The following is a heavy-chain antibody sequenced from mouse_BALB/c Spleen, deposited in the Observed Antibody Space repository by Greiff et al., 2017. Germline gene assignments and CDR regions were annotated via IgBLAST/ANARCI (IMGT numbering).Heavy chain of an antibody. Sequence: EVKLVESGGGLVQPGGSLRLSCATSGFTFTDYYMSWVRQPPGKALEWLGFIRNKANGYTTEYSASVKGRFTISRDNSQSILYLQMNTLRAEDSATYYCARDRIPLDYWGQGTTLTVSS. V-gene: IGHV7-3*02. CDR1: GFTFTDYY. CDR2: IRNKANGYTT. J-gene: IGHJ2*01. CDR3: ARDRIPLDY.